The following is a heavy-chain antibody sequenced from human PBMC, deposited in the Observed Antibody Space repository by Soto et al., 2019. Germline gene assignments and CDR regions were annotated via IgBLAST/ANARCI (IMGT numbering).Heavy chain of an antibody. V-gene: IGHV4-31*03. CDR2: IYYSGST. CDR1: GGSISSGGYY. D-gene: IGHD2-21*02. Sequence: PSETLSLTCTVSGGSISSGGYYWSWIRQHPGKGLEWIGYIYYSGSTYYNPSLKSRVTISVDTSKNQFSLKLSSVTAADTAVYYCAGDPGGNSPRLYFDYWGQGTLVTVSS. CDR3: AGDPGGNSPRLYFDY. J-gene: IGHJ4*02.